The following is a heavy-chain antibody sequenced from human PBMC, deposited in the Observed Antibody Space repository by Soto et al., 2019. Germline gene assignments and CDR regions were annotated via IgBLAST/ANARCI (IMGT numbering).Heavy chain of an antibody. CDR2: IIPISDTT. CDR3: ARSQGSSTSLEIYYYYYYGMDV. Sequence: QVQLVQSGAEVKKPGSSVKVSCKASGGTFSSYAISWVRQAPGQGLEWMGGIIPISDTTNYGQKFQGRVTIPADESTSTAYMELSSMRSEDTAVYYCARSQGSSTSLEIYYYYYYGMDVWGQGNTVTVSS. V-gene: IGHV1-69*01. CDR1: GGTFSSYA. D-gene: IGHD2-2*01. J-gene: IGHJ6*02.